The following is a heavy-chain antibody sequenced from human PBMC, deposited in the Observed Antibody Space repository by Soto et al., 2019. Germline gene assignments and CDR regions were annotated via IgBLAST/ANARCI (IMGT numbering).Heavy chain of an antibody. CDR2: IYYSGST. CDR1: GGSISSGGYY. V-gene: IGHV4-31*03. Sequence: QVQLQESGPGLVKPSQTLSLTCTVSGGSISSGGYYWSWIRQHPGKGLEWIGYIYYSGSTYYNPSLKSRVTRSVDTSKNQFSLKLSSVTAADTAVYYCARVIVIVVVPAAMGPFDPWGQGTLVTVSS. CDR3: ARVIVIVVVPAAMGPFDP. J-gene: IGHJ5*02. D-gene: IGHD2-2*01.